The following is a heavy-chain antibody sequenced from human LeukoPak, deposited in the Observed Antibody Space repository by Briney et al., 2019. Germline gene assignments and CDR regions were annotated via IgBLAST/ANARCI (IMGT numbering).Heavy chain of an antibody. D-gene: IGHD3-22*01. V-gene: IGHV4-31*03. J-gene: IGHJ4*02. CDR3: AIFATDYYDSSGYSPAGFDY. Sequence: SETLSLTCTVSGGSISSGGYYWSWIRQHPGKGLEWIGYIYYSGSTYYNPSLKSRVTISVDTSKNQFSLKLSSVTAAATAVYYCAIFATDYYDSSGYSPAGFDYGARGTLVPVSS. CDR2: IYYSGST. CDR1: GGSISSGGYY.